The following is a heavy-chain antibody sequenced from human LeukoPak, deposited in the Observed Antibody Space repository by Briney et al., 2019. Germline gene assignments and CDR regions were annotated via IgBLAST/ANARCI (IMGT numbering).Heavy chain of an antibody. CDR1: GFTFSSYV. CDR2: IPSDGYTE. CDR3: ARGRQQLVDY. V-gene: IGHV3-30*03. D-gene: IGHD6-13*01. Sequence: GGSLRLSGAASGFTFSSYVMHWVRQAPGKGLEWVAAIPSDGYTEYCADSVKGRFTISRDNSKNTLYLQMNSLRAEDTAVYYCARGRQQLVDYWGQGTLVTVSS. J-gene: IGHJ4*02.